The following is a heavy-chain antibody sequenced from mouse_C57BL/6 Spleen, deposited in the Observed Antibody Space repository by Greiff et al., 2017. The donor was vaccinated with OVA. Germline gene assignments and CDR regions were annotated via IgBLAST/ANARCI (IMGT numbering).Heavy chain of an antibody. CDR1: GYTFTNYW. CDR3: ARSSPWYFDV. J-gene: IGHJ1*03. CDR2: IYPGGGYT. Sequence: QVQLQQSGAELVRPGTSVKMSCKASGYTFTNYWIGWAKQRPGHGLEWIGDIYPGGGYTNYNEKFKGKATLTADKSSSTAYMQFSSLTSEDSAIYYCARSSPWYFDVWGTGTTVTVSS. V-gene: IGHV1-63*01.